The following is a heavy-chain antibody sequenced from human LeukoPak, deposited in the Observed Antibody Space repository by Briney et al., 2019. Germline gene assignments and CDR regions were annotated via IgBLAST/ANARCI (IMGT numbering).Heavy chain of an antibody. CDR1: GGSISSSNW. Sequence: SGTLSLTFAVSGGSISSSNWWSWVRQPPGKGLEWIREIYHSGSTNYNPSLKSRVTISVDKSKNQFSLKLSSVTAADTAVYYCARHVDTAMGMFDYWGQGTLVTVSS. CDR2: IYHSGST. D-gene: IGHD5-18*01. J-gene: IGHJ4*02. V-gene: IGHV4-4*02. CDR3: ARHVDTAMGMFDY.